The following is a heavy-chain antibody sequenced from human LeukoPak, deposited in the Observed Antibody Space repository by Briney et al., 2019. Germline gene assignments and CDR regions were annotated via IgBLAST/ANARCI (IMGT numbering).Heavy chain of an antibody. Sequence: SETLSLTCTVSGDSISSGSYYWSWIRQPAGKGLEWIGRIYTSGSTYYNPSLKSRVTISQDRSKDKFSLKLSSATAADTAVYYCATHSYCSGTSCYARYYYYMDVWGKGTTVTVSS. CDR3: ATHSYCSGTSCYARYYYYMDV. D-gene: IGHD2-2*01. V-gene: IGHV4-61*02. J-gene: IGHJ6*03. CDR2: IYTSGST. CDR1: GDSISSGSYY.